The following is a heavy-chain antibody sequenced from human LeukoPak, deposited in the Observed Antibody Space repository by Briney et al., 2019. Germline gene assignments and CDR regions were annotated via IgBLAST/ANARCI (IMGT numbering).Heavy chain of an antibody. Sequence: GASVKVSCKASGGTFSNDDFTFTSYAITWVRQAPGQGLEWMGGIIPIYGRADYPQKFQGRVTITADESTRTVTMQLSSLSSEDTAVYYCAGFFYDNSNAAFDIWGQGTVVTVS. V-gene: IGHV1-69*13. CDR3: AGFFYDNSNAAFDI. CDR2: IIPIYGRA. CDR1: GGTFSNDDFTFTSYA. J-gene: IGHJ3*02. D-gene: IGHD3-22*01.